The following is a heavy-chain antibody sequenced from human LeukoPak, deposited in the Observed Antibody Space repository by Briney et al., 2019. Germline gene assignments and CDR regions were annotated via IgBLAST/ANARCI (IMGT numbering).Heavy chain of an antibody. CDR2: VFNSGCT. D-gene: IGHD6-13*01. J-gene: IGHJ5*02. CDR1: GDSISSTNYY. Sequence: KTSETLSLTCTVSGDSISSTNYYWAWIRQPPGKGLEWIGTVFNSGCTYYNPSLRSRVTISINTSNNQFFLNLTSVTAADTAVYYCARDIGIAAAGTSWFDPWGQGTLVTVSS. CDR3: ARDIGIAAAGTSWFDP. V-gene: IGHV4-39*07.